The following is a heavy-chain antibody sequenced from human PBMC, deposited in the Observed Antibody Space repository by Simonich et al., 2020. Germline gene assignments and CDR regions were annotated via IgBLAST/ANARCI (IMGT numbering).Heavy chain of an antibody. D-gene: IGHD1-1*01. CDR3: ARSTTGTTAFDI. V-gene: IGHV1-18*01. CDR1: GYTFTSYG. CDR2: TSAYNVNT. J-gene: IGHJ3*02. Sequence: QVQLVQSGAEGKKPGASVKVSCKASGYTFTSYGSSWVRQAPGQGLEWMGRTSAYNVNTNYAQKLQGRVTMTTDTSTSTAYMELRSLRSDDTAVYYCARSTTGTTAFDIWGQGTMVTVSS.